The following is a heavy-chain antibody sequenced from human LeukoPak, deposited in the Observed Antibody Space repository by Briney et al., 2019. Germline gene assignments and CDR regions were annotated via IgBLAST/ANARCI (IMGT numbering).Heavy chain of an antibody. V-gene: IGHV3-43*02. Sequence: GGSLRLSCSASGFTFDDYAMHWVRQAPGKGLEWVSLISENGGNIRYTDSVKGRFTVSRDNIRNSLYLQMNSLRKEDTAFYYCARDLSRSAALFDFWGQGTLVSVSS. CDR3: ARDLSRSAALFDF. J-gene: IGHJ4*02. D-gene: IGHD6-6*01. CDR2: ISENGGNI. CDR1: GFTFDDYA.